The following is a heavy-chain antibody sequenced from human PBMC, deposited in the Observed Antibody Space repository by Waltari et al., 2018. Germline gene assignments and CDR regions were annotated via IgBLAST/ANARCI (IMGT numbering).Heavy chain of an antibody. CDR3: TRGGVGYGNFEY. V-gene: IGHV3-74*01. CDR2: IYTGASDT. J-gene: IGHJ4*02. Sequence: EVQLVESGGDLVQPGGSLRLSCAASGFAFSRYWMHWVRQTPGKGLVWVSRIYTGASDTYYADSVKGRFTISRDNAKNTLYLQMNSLRVEDTAVYYCTRGGVGYGNFEYWGLGTLVTVSS. CDR1: GFAFSRYW. D-gene: IGHD5-12*01.